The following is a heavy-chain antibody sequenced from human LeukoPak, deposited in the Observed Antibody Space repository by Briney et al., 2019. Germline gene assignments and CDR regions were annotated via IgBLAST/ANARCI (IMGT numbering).Heavy chain of an antibody. CDR1: GFTFSSYA. CDR2: INSDGSIT. D-gene: IGHD5-18*01. V-gene: IGHV3-74*01. J-gene: IGHJ6*02. Sequence: GGSLRLSCAASGFTFSSYAMSWVRQAPGKGLVWVSHINSDGSITSYADSVKGRFTISRDNAKNTLYLQMNSLRAEDTAVYYCARDAVDTANAVWGQGTTVTVYS. CDR3: ARDAVDTANAV.